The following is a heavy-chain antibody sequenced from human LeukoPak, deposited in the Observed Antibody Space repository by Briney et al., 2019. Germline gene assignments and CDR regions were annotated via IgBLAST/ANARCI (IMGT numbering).Heavy chain of an antibody. CDR2: INQDGSER. CDR3: ARDSEYSSSFAXXI. CDR1: GFTFSSHW. J-gene: IGHJ3*02. V-gene: IGHV3-7*01. Sequence: GGSLRLSCAASGFTFSSHWMTWVRQAPGKGLEWVANINQDGSERYYVDSVKGRFTISRDKAKNSLYLQMNSLRAEDTAVYYCARDSEYSSSFAXXIWGQGTMVTVSS. D-gene: IGHD6-13*01.